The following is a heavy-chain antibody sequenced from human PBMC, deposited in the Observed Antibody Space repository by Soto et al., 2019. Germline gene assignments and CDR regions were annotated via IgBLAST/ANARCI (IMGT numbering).Heavy chain of an antibody. CDR2: INPSGGST. Sequence: ASVKVSCKASGYTFTSYYMHWVRQAPGQGLEWMGIINPSGGSTSYAQKFQGRVTMTRDTSTSTVYMELSSLRSDDTAVYYCASDYGDYYFDYWGQGTLVTVSS. CDR1: GYTFTSYY. J-gene: IGHJ4*02. V-gene: IGHV1-46*01. D-gene: IGHD4-17*01. CDR3: ASDYGDYYFDY.